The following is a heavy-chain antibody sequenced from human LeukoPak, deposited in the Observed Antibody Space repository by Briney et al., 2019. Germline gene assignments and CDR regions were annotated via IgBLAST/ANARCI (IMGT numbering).Heavy chain of an antibody. D-gene: IGHD3-22*01. V-gene: IGHV4-61*02. Sequence: PSQTLSLTCTVSGGSISSGSYYWSWIRQPAGKGLEWIGRIYTSGSTNYNPSLKSRVTISVDTSKNQFSLKLSSVTAADTAVYYCARETMIVGIDYWGQGTLVTVSS. J-gene: IGHJ4*02. CDR3: ARETMIVGIDY. CDR2: IYTSGST. CDR1: GGSISSGSYY.